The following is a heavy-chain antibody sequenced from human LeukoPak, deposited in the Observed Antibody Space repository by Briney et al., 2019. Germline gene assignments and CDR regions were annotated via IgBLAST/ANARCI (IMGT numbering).Heavy chain of an antibody. Sequence: GGSLRLSCVASGFTFGKYWMSWVRQAPGKGLEWVANIKLDGSEKNYVDSVKGRFTISRDNTKNSLHLQMNSLRVEDTAVFYCARDQYDTWSRRGNFDSWGQGTLVIVSS. D-gene: IGHD3-3*01. V-gene: IGHV3-7*03. J-gene: IGHJ4*02. CDR1: GFTFGKYW. CDR2: IKLDGSEK. CDR3: ARDQYDTWSRRGNFDS.